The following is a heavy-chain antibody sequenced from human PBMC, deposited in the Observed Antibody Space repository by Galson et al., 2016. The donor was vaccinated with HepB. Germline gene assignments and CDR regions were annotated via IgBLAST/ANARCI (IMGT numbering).Heavy chain of an antibody. V-gene: IGHV4-31*03. Sequence: LPCTVSGGSISSGGYYWSWIRQHPGKGLEWIGYIYYSGSTYYNPSFKSRVTISVDTSKNQFSLKLSSVTAADTAVYYCARVRGDEWYFDLWGRGTLVTVSS. CDR3: ARVRGDEWYFDL. J-gene: IGHJ2*01. CDR2: IYYSGST. D-gene: IGHD3-16*01. CDR1: GGSISSGGYY.